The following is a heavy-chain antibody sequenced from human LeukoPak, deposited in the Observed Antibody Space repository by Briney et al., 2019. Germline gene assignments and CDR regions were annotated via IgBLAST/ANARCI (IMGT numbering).Heavy chain of an antibody. CDR1: GYTFSNYG. D-gene: IGHD2-8*01. CDR3: ARDEEGYCSSGLCYVYY. Sequence: ASVKVSCKASGYTFSNYGISWVRQAPGQGLEWMGWISAYNGNTNYAQKVQGRVTMTTDTSTSTASMELRSLRSDDTAVYSCARDEEGYCSSGLCYVYYGGQGTLVTVSS. J-gene: IGHJ4*02. CDR2: ISAYNGNT. V-gene: IGHV1-18*01.